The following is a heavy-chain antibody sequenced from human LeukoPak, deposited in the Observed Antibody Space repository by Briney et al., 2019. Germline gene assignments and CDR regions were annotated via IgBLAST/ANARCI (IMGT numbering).Heavy chain of an antibody. CDR3: AREAFYDYVWGGYRFDY. V-gene: IGHV4-38-2*02. D-gene: IGHD3-16*02. CDR1: GYSISSGYY. Sequence: SETLSLTCTVSGYSISSGYYWGWIRQPPGKGLEWIGSIYHSGSTYYNPSLKSRVTISVDTSKNQFSLKLSSVTAADTAVYYCAREAFYDYVWGGYRFDYWGQGTLVTVSS. CDR2: IYHSGST. J-gene: IGHJ4*02.